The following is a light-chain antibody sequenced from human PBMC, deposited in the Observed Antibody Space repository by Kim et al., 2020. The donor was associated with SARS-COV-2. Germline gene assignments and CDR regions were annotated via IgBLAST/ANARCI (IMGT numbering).Light chain of an antibody. Sequence: APGKTARIPCGGNNIVRKSVHWYQQKPGQALVLAIYYDSDRPSGIPERFSGSNSGKTATLTISRVEAGDEADYYCQVWDSSSGYVFGTGTQLTVL. J-gene: IGLJ1*01. CDR3: QVWDSSSGYV. CDR1: NIVRKS. V-gene: IGLV3-21*04. CDR2: YDS.